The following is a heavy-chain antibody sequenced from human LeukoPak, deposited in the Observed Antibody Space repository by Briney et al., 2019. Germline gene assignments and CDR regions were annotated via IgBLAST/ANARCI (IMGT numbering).Heavy chain of an antibody. V-gene: IGHV4-31*03. CDR2: IYYSGST. CDR3: VRERRGYSGYTDAFDI. Sequence: PSETLSLTCTVSGGSISSGGYYWSWIRQHPGKGLEWIGYIYYSGSTYYNPSLKSRVTISVDTSKNQFSLKLSSVTAADTAVYCCVRERRGYSGYTDAFDIWGQGTMVTVSS. D-gene: IGHD5-12*01. J-gene: IGHJ3*02. CDR1: GGSISSGGYY.